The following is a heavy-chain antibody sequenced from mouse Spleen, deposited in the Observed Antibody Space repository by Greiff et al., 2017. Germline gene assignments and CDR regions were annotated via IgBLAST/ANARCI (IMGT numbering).Heavy chain of an antibody. J-gene: IGHJ3*01. V-gene: IGHV5-9*01. D-gene: IGHD2-10*01. CDR1: GFTFSSYA. CDR2: ISSGGGNT. Sequence: EVMLVESGGGLVKLGGSLKLSCAASGFTFSSYAMSWVRQTPEKRLEWVATISSGGGNTYYPDSVKGRFTISRDNAKNTLYLQMSSLKSEDTAMYYCARHPAYYGNFVFAYWGQGTLVTVSA. CDR3: ARHPAYYGNFVFAY.